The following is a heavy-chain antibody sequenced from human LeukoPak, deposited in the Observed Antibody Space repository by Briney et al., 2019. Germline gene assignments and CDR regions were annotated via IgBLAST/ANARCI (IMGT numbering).Heavy chain of an antibody. Sequence: GGSLRLSCAASGFTFSSYSMNWVRQAPGKGLEWVSSITRSNYIYYADSVKGRFTISRDNFKYTLYLHMSSLRAEDTAVYHCAKERSRGEWVDSWGQGTLVSVSS. CDR3: AKERSRGEWVDS. D-gene: IGHD3-16*01. CDR1: GFTFSSYS. J-gene: IGHJ4*02. CDR2: ITRSNYI. V-gene: IGHV3-21*01.